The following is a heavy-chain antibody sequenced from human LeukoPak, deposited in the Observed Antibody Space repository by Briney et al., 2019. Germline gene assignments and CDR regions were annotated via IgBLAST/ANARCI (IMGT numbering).Heavy chain of an antibody. CDR3: ARNYYDSSGYGRDAFDI. CDR1: GFTFDDYA. J-gene: IGHJ3*02. CDR2: INWNSYSI. V-gene: IGHV3-9*01. D-gene: IGHD3-22*01. Sequence: GGSLRLSCAASGFTFDDYAMHWVRQAPGKGLEWVSGINWNSYSIGYADSVRGRFTISRDNAKNSLYLQMNSLRAEDTAVYYCARNYYDSSGYGRDAFDIWGQGTMVTVSS.